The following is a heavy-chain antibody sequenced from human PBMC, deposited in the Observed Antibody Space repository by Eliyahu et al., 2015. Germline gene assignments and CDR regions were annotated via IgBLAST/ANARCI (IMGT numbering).Heavy chain of an antibody. CDR1: GYTFTNFS. CDR3: ARDQSILSGYSPYGMDV. CDR2: INGGDDNI. J-gene: IGHJ6*02. V-gene: IGHV1-3*01. D-gene: IGHD3-3*01. Sequence: QVQMMQSESEVKKPGASVKLSCKASGYTFTNFSMHWVRQAPGQSPEWLGWINGGDDNIKYSEKFQGRVTITRDTSASTAYMELRSLRIEDTAVYYCARDQSILSGYSPYGMDVWGQGTTVTVSS.